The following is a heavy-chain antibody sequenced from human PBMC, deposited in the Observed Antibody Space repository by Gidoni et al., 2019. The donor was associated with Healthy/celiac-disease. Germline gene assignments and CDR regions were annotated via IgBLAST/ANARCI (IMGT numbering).Heavy chain of an antibody. D-gene: IGHD1-1*01. Sequence: QVQLVESGGGGVQPGGSLRLSCAASGFTFSSHAMHWVRQAPGKGLEWVALISYDGSNKYYADSVKGRFTISRDNSKDTLSLQINSLRAEDTAVYYCAKDGPGSPTIDYWGQGTLVTVSS. CDR3: AKDGPGSPTIDY. CDR1: GFTFSSHA. V-gene: IGHV3-30*18. CDR2: ISYDGSNK. J-gene: IGHJ4*02.